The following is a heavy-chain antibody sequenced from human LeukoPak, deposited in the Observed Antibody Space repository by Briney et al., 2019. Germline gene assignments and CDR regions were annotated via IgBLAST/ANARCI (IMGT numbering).Heavy chain of an antibody. Sequence: SVKVSCKASGGTFSSYAISWVRQAPGQGLEWMGRIVPILGIANYAQKFQGRVTITADKSTSTAYMELSSLRSEGTAVYYCARELFLWFGEPGPAFDYWGQGTLVTVSS. J-gene: IGHJ4*02. CDR3: ARELFLWFGEPGPAFDY. D-gene: IGHD3-10*01. CDR1: GGTFSSYA. CDR2: IVPILGIA. V-gene: IGHV1-69*04.